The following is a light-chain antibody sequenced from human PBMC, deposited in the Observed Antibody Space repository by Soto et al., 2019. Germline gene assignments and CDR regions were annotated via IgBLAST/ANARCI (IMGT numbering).Light chain of an antibody. CDR2: GAS. Sequence: EIVMTQSPATLSVSPGDRATLSCRASQSVSSNLAWYQQKPGQAPRLLIYGASTRATGIPARFSGSGSGTEFTLTISSLQSEDVAVYYCQKYNNWPLTFGGGTKVEIK. CDR3: QKYNNWPLT. CDR1: QSVSSN. J-gene: IGKJ4*01. V-gene: IGKV3-15*01.